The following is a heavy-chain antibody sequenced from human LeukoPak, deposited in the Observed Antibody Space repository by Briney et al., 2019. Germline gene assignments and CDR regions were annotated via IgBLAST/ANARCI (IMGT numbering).Heavy chain of an antibody. D-gene: IGHD2-15*01. J-gene: IGHJ3*01. CDR3: TTARVVVDATGAFDV. Sequence: NAGGSLRLSCEASGFIFSKNVMNWVRQAPGKGLERVGRIKTKTDSGTTDYAAPVKGRFTISRDDSKNTLYLQMNSLKTEDTAVYYCTTARVVVDATGAFDVWGRGTMLTVSS. CDR2: IKTKTDSGTT. V-gene: IGHV3-15*07. CDR1: GFIFSKNV.